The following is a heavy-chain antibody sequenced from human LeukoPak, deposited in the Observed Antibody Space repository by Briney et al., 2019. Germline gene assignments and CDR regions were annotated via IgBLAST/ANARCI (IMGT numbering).Heavy chain of an antibody. D-gene: IGHD6-13*01. CDR2: ISVSGGST. CDR3: AKDAGSSSWRSGNFDS. V-gene: IGHV3-23*01. CDR1: GFTFSTYA. Sequence: PGGSLRLSCATSGFTFSTYAMTWVRQALGKGLEWVPGISVSGGSTYFADSVKSRFTISRDDSKNTVFLQMNSLRAEDTAVYYCAKDAGSSSWRSGNFDSWGQGALVTVSS. J-gene: IGHJ4*02.